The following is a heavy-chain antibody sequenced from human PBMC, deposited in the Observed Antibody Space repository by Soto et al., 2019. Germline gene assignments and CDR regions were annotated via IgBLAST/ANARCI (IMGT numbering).Heavy chain of an antibody. CDR1: GYTFSSFG. D-gene: IGHD3-22*01. V-gene: IGHV1-18*01. J-gene: IGHJ4*02. CDR3: ARDYYDISGHDYFDS. Sequence: QVQLVQSGGEVKKPGASVKVSCKASGYTFSSFGINWVRQAPGQGLEWMGWITVYSGNTEYAQKVQGRVTMTAEPSXSTAYMELRSLRSDDTAVYYCARDYYDISGHDYFDSWGQGTLVTVSS. CDR2: ITVYSGNT.